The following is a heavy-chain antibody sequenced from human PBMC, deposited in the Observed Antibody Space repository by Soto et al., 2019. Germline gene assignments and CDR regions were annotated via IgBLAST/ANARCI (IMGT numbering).Heavy chain of an antibody. D-gene: IGHD3-10*01. J-gene: IGHJ4*02. V-gene: IGHV4-4*02. CDR2: VFHTGDT. Sequence: QVQMQESGPGLVKPSGTLSLTCAVSGDSISSSVWWTWVRQPPGKGLEWIGEVFHTGDTYFNPSLRSRVAMSVDKSTNEVSLKVTSVTAADTAIYYCARKAGVRFDYWGQGALVTVSS. CDR1: GDSISSSVW. CDR3: ARKAGVRFDY.